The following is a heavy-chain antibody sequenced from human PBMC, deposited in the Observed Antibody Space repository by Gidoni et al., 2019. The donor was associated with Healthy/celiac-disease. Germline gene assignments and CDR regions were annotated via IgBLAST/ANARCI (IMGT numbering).Heavy chain of an antibody. D-gene: IGHD2-2*01. CDR3: ARGYSSTSCYAFDY. CDR1: VGSISSSSYY. CDR2: IYYSGST. Sequence: QLQLQESGPGLVKPSETLSLTCTVSVGSISSSSYYWGWIRQPPGKGLEWIGSIYYSGSTYYNPSLKSRVTISVDTSKNQFSLKLSSVTAADTAVYYCARGYSSTSCYAFDYWGQGTLVTVSS. J-gene: IGHJ4*02. V-gene: IGHV4-39*07.